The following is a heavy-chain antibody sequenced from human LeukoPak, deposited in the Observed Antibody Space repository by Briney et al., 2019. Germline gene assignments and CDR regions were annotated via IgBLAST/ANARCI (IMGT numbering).Heavy chain of an antibody. CDR2: ISGSGGST. V-gene: IGHV3-23*01. Sequence: GGSLRLSCAASGFTFSSYAMSWVRQAPGKGLEWVSAISGSGGSTYYADSVKGRFTISRDNSKNTLYLQMNSLRAEDTAVYYCAKGYSSSWIPTGYFDYWGQGTLVTVSS. J-gene: IGHJ4*02. CDR3: AKGYSSSWIPTGYFDY. CDR1: GFTFSSYA. D-gene: IGHD6-13*01.